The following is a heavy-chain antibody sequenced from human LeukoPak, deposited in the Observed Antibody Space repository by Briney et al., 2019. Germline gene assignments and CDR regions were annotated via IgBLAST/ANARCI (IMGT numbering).Heavy chain of an antibody. J-gene: IGHJ4*02. D-gene: IGHD4-17*01. V-gene: IGHV4-39*01. CDR3: XRXPPXSPYGDYFDY. CDR1: GGSISSSSYY. Sequence: SETLSLTCTVSGGSISSSSYYWGWIRQPPGKGLEWIGSIYYSGSTYYNPSLKSRVTISVDTSKNQFSLKLSSVTAPDPAVYYCXRXPPXSPYGDYFDYWGQGTLVTVSS. CDR2: IYYSGST.